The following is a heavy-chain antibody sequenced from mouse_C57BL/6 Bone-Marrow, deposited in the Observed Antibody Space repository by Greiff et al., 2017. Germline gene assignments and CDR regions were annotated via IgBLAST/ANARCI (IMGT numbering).Heavy chain of an antibody. CDR3: AREVIYDGYYYFDY. V-gene: IGHV1-18*01. J-gene: IGHJ2*01. CDR2: INPNNGGT. D-gene: IGHD2-3*01. CDR1: GYTFTDYN. Sequence: EVQLVESGPELVKPGASVKIPCKASGYTFTDYNMDWVKQSHGKSLEWIGDINPNNGGTISNQKFKGKATLTVDKSSSTAYMELRSLTSEDTAVYYCAREVIYDGYYYFDYWGQGTTLTVSS.